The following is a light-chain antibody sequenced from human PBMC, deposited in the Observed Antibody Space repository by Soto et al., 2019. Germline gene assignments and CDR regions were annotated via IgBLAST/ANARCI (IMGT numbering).Light chain of an antibody. CDR3: QQYYSYPST. Sequence: AIRMTQSPSSFSASTGDRVTITCRASQGISSYLAWYQQKPGKAPKLLIYAASTLQSGVPSRFSGSGSGTEFTLTISCLQSEDFATYYCQQYYSYPSTFGGGTKVESK. J-gene: IGKJ4*01. V-gene: IGKV1-8*01. CDR2: AAS. CDR1: QGISSY.